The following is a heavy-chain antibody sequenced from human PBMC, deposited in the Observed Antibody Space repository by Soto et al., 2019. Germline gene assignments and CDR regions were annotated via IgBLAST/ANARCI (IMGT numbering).Heavy chain of an antibody. J-gene: IGHJ6*02. CDR3: VRQRGPTVDYYGLDV. Sequence: SETLCLPCTVSGGSMRASGYYWGWIRQTPGKGLEYIGNIDYRGSASYNPSLERRVTISIDPSKNQSSLQPNSVTPEDTAVSYCVRQRGPTVDYYGLDVWGQGPTGTVSS. CDR2: IDYRGSA. V-gene: IGHV4-39*01. D-gene: IGHD2-15*01. CDR1: GGSMRASGYY.